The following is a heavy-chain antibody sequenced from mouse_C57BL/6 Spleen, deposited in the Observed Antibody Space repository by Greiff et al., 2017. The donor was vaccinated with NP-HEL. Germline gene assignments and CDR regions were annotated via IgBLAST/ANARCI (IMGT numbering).Heavy chain of an antibody. D-gene: IGHD1-1*01. Sequence: QLQESGPELVKPGASVKISCKASGYSFTDYNMNWVKQSNGKSLEWIGVINPNYGTTSYNQKFKGKATLTVDQSSSTAYMQLNSLTSEDSAVYYCARSNYYGSSSWFAYWGQGTLVTVSA. CDR1: GYSFTDYN. CDR2: INPNYGTT. V-gene: IGHV1-39*01. J-gene: IGHJ3*01. CDR3: ARSNYYGSSSWFAY.